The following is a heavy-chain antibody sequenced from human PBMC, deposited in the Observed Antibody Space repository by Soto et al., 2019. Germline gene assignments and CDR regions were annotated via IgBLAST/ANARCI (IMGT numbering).Heavy chain of an antibody. V-gene: IGHV1-24*01. CDR1: GYTLTELS. CDR2: FDPEDGET. D-gene: IGHD5-18*01. CDR3: ASPRRGYSYGYLGDNYFDY. Sequence: GASVKVSCKVSGYTLTELSMHWVRQAPGKGLEWMGGFDPEDGETIYAQKFQGRVTMTEDTSTDTAYMELSSLSSVTAADTAVYYCASPRRGYSYGYLGDNYFDYWGQGTLVTVSS. J-gene: IGHJ4*02.